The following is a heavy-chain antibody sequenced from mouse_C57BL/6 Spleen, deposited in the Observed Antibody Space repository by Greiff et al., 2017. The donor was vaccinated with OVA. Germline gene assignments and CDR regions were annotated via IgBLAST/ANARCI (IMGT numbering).Heavy chain of an antibody. D-gene: IGHD1-1*01. J-gene: IGHJ4*01. Sequence: VQLQESGPELVKPGASVKISCKASGYAFSSSWMNWVKQRPGKGLEWIGRIYPGDGDTNYNGKFKGKATLTADKSSSTAYMQLSSLTSEDSAVYFCARSAYYYGSKDYAMDYWGQGTSVTVSS. V-gene: IGHV1-82*01. CDR2: IYPGDGDT. CDR3: ARSAYYYGSKDYAMDY. CDR1: GYAFSSSW.